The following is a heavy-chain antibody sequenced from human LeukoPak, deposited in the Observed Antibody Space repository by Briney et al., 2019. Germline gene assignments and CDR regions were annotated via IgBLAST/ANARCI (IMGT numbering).Heavy chain of an antibody. CDR2: INHSGTT. Sequence: KSSQTLSLTCAVYDGSFSGFYWTWIRQSPGKGLEWIGEINHSGTTYLNPSLKSRVSISVDTSKNQFSLKLNSVTAADTAVYYCARSTWLLDKWGQGTLVTVSS. D-gene: IGHD5-12*01. V-gene: IGHV4-34*09. CDR3: ARSTWLLDK. CDR1: DGSFSGFY. J-gene: IGHJ4*02.